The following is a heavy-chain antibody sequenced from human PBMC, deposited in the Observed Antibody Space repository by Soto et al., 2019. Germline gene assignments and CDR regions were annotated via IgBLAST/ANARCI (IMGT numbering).Heavy chain of an antibody. Sequence: PSETLSFTCTVSDVSFSCNFWTWIRQPAGKGLEWIGRISSNGNTDYNPSLKSRVTMSIDTAKNHFSLDLISVTASDTAVYYCAREVWVAGLLYYFDFWGQGTPVTVSS. J-gene: IGHJ4*02. CDR3: AREVWVAGLLYYFDF. CDR1: DVSFSCNF. CDR2: ISSNGNT. V-gene: IGHV4-4*07. D-gene: IGHD6-19*01.